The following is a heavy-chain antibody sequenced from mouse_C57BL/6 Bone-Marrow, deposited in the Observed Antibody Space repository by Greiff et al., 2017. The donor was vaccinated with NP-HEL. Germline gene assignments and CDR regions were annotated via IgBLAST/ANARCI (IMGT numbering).Heavy chain of an antibody. V-gene: IGHV5-12*01. J-gene: IGHJ2*01. D-gene: IGHD1-1*01. CDR3: ARQRSSYFDY. CDR2: ISNGGGST. Sequence: DVMLVESGGGLVQPGGSLKLSCAASGFTFSDYYMYWVRQTPEKRLEWVAYISNGGGSTYYPDTVKGRFTISRDNAKNTLYLQMSRLKSEDTAMYYCARQRSSYFDYWGQGTTLTVSS. CDR1: GFTFSDYY.